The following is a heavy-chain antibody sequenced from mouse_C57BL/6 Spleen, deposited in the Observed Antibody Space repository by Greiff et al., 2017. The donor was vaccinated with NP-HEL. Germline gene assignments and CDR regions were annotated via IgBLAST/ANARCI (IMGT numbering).Heavy chain of an antibody. D-gene: IGHD2-4*01. J-gene: IGHJ3*01. CDR3: ARLGYYDYDGFAY. CDR2: INPYNGDT. Sequence: VQLQQSGPELVKPGDSVKISCKASGYSFTGSFMNWVMQSHGKSLEWIGRINPYNGDTFYNQKFKGKATLTVDKSSSTAHMELRSLTSEDSAVYYCARLGYYDYDGFAYWGQGTLVTVSA. V-gene: IGHV1-20*01. CDR1: GYSFTGSF.